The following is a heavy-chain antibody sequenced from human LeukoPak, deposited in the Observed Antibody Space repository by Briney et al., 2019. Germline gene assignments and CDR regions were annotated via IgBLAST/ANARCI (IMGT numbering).Heavy chain of an antibody. CDR1: GYTFTSYA. CDR2: INTYTGNP. Sequence: ASVTVSCKASGYTFTSYAMNWVRQAPEQGLEWMGLINTYTGNPTYAQGFTGRFVFSLDTSVSTAYLQISSLKAEDTAVYYCARDRGYCSGGSCYLDAFDIWGQGTMVTVSS. J-gene: IGHJ3*02. V-gene: IGHV7-4-1*02. CDR3: ARDRGYCSGGSCYLDAFDI. D-gene: IGHD2-15*01.